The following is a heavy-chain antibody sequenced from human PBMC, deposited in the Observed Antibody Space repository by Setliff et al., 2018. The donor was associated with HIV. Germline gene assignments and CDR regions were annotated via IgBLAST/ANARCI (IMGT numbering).Heavy chain of an antibody. D-gene: IGHD3-16*02. J-gene: IGHJ2*01. CDR2: LDWDDDK. CDR1: GVSLSTGGMC. CDR3: ARTPLPGPHWYFDL. Sequence: TLVNPTQTLTLTCTFSGVSLSTGGMCVNWIRQPPGKALEWLARLDWDDDKYYTTSLQTRLTISKDTSKNQVVLTMTNMDPVDTATYYCARTPLPGPHWYFDLWGRGTLVTVSS. V-gene: IGHV2-70*11.